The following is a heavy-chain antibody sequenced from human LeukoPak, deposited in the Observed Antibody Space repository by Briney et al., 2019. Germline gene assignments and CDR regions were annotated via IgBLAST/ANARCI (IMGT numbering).Heavy chain of an antibody. CDR2: INPNSGGT. V-gene: IGHV1-2*02. CDR3: ARHPSEGDSSLFDY. J-gene: IGHJ4*02. Sequence: ASVKVSCKASGYTFTGYYMHWVRQAPGQGLEWMGWINPNSGGTNYAQKLQGRVTMTTDTSTSTAYMELRSLRSDDTAVYYCARHPSEGDSSLFDYWGQGTLVTVSS. CDR1: GYTFTGYY. D-gene: IGHD2-15*01.